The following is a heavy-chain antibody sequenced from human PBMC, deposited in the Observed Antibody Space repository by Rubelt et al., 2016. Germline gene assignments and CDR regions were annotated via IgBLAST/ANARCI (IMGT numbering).Heavy chain of an antibody. V-gene: IGHV4-59*01. CDR2: GST. CDR3: ARETWFGELLLFDP. J-gene: IGHJ5*02. D-gene: IGHD3-10*01. Sequence: GSTNYNPSLKSRVTISVDTSKNQFSLKLSSVTAADTAVYYCARETWFGELLLFDPWGQGTLVTVSS.